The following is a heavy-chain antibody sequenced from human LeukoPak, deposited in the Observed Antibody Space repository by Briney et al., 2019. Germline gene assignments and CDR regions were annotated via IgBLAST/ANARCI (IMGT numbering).Heavy chain of an antibody. CDR2: INHSGST. CDR3: ARHPRRGRPNFDY. V-gene: IGHV4-34*01. Sequence: SETLSLTCAVYGGSFSGYYWSWIRQPPGKGLEWIGEINHSGSTNYNPSLKSRVTISVDTSKNQFSLKLSSVTAADTAVYYCARHPRRGRPNFDYWGQGTLVTVSS. D-gene: IGHD3-10*01. CDR1: GGSFSGYY. J-gene: IGHJ4*02.